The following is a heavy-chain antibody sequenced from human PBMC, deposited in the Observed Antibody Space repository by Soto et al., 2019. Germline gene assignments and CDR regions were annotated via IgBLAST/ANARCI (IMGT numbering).Heavy chain of an antibody. J-gene: IGHJ4*02. CDR1: GFTFSSYS. V-gene: IGHV3-21*01. D-gene: IGHD3-3*01. CDR2: ISSSSSYI. Sequence: LRLSCAASGFTFSSYSMNWVRQAPGKGLEWVSSISSSSSYIYYADSVKGRFTISRDNAKNSLYLQMNSLRAEDTAVYYCARVGRITIFGVAPGRRNYFDYWGQGTLVTVSS. CDR3: ARVGRITIFGVAPGRRNYFDY.